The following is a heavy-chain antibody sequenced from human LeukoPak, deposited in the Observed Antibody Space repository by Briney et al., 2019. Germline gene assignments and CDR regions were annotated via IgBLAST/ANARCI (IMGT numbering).Heavy chain of an antibody. J-gene: IGHJ4*02. CDR1: GFTFSSYA. CDR3: AEDSEIVGANYFDY. Sequence: GGSLRLSCAASGFTFSSYAMSWVRQAPGKGLEWVSAISGSGGSTYYADSVKGRFTISRDNSKNTLYLQMNSLRAEDTAVYYCAEDSEIVGANYFDYWGQGTLVTVSS. CDR2: ISGSGGST. V-gene: IGHV3-23*01. D-gene: IGHD1-26*01.